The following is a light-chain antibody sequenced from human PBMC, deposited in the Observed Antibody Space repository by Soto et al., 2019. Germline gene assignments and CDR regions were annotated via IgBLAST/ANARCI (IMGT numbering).Light chain of an antibody. Sequence: QSVLTQPPSASGSPGQSVTISCTGTSSDVGAYNYVSWYQQYPGKAPKLMIYEVTKRPSGVPDRFSGSKSGSTASLTVSGLQAEDEADYYCTSYVGNDIWVFGGGTKVTVL. J-gene: IGLJ3*02. CDR1: SSDVGAYNY. CDR2: EVT. CDR3: TSYVGNDIWV. V-gene: IGLV2-8*01.